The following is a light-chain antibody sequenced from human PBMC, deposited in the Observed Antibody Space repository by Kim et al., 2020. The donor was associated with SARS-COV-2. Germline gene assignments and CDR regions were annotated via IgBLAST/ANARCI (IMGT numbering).Light chain of an antibody. CDR3: QVWDDGSLV. J-gene: IGLJ3*02. Sequence: SYELTQPPSLSVAPGGTATLTCGGNSIGSKGVHWYQQKPGQAPALVVHDDSDRPSGIPERFSGSNSGNTATLTIIRAEAGDEADYFCQVWDDGSLVFGGG. CDR1: SIGSKG. CDR2: DDS. V-gene: IGLV3-21*02.